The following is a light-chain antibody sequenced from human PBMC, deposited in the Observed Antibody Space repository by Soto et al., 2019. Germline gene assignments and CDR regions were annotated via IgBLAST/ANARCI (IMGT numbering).Light chain of an antibody. CDR1: SSDVGGYNY. CDR2: DVS. Sequence: QSVLTQPASVSGSPGQSITISCTGTSSDVGGYNYVSWYQQHPGKAPILMIYDVSNRPSGVSNRFSGSKSGNTASLTISGLQAEDEADYYCSSYTGSSTYVVFGGGTKLTVL. CDR3: SSYTGSSTYVV. J-gene: IGLJ2*01. V-gene: IGLV2-14*01.